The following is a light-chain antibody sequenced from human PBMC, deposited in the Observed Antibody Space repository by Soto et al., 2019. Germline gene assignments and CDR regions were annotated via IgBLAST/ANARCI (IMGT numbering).Light chain of an antibody. CDR3: AAWDDSLNGVV. J-gene: IGLJ2*01. V-gene: IGLV1-44*01. CDR2: SNN. Sequence: QSVLTQPPSASGTPGQRVTISCSGSGSNIGTTTVNWYQHLPGTAPKLLIYSNNQRPSGVPDRFSGSKSGTSASLAISGLQSDDEAHYYCAAWDDSLNGVVFGGGTKL. CDR1: GSNIGTTT.